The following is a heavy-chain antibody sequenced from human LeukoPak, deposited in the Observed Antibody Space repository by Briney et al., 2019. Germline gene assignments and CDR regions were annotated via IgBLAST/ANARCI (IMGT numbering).Heavy chain of an antibody. D-gene: IGHD6-13*01. CDR1: GYTFTSYY. J-gene: IGHJ4*02. CDR3: ARAGGRGIAAAGNGY. V-gene: IGHV7-4-1*02. Sequence: ASVTVSCKASGYTFTSYYMHWVRQAPGQGLEWMGWINTNTGNPTYAQGFTGRFVFSLDTSVSTAYLQISSLKAEDTAVYYCARAGGRGIAAAGNGYWGQGTLVTVSS. CDR2: INTNTGNP.